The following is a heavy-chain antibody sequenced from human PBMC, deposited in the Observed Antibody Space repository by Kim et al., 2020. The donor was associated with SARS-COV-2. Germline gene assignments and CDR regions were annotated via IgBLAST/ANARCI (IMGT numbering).Heavy chain of an antibody. D-gene: IGHD6-13*01. Sequence: SETLSLTCTVSGGSISSYYWSWIRQPPGKGLEWIGYIYYSGSTNYNPSLKSRVTISVDTSKNQFSLKLSSVTAADTAVYYCARGLSSRWYTNWFDPWGQGTLVTVSS. CDR2: IYYSGST. J-gene: IGHJ5*02. CDR1: GGSISSYY. V-gene: IGHV4-59*13. CDR3: ARGLSSRWYTNWFDP.